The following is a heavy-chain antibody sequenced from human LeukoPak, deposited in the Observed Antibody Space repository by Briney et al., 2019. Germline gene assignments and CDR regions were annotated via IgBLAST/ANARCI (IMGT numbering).Heavy chain of an antibody. J-gene: IGHJ4*02. V-gene: IGHV3-7*01. Sequence: GGSLRLSCAASGFTFDDYGMSWVRQTVGKGLECVAKVREDGNEKHYVDSVKGRFTISRDNAKNSLYLQMNSLRAEDTAVYYCARAGYYYDSSGYYYYFDYWGQGTLVTVSS. CDR3: ARAGYYYDSSGYYYYFDY. CDR2: VREDGNEK. D-gene: IGHD3-22*01. CDR1: GFTFDDYG.